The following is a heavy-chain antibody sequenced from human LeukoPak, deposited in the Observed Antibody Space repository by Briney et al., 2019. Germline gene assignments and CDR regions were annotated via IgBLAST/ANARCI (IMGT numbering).Heavy chain of an antibody. CDR3: ARSYYYDSSGYYHDAFDI. D-gene: IGHD3-22*01. Sequence: GGSLRLSCAASGFTFSSYAMSWVRQAPGKGLEWVAVIWYDGSNKYYADSVKGRFTISRDNSKNTLYLQMNSLRAEDTAVYYCARSYYYDSSGYYHDAFDIWGQGTMVTVSS. J-gene: IGHJ3*02. CDR2: IWYDGSNK. V-gene: IGHV3-33*08. CDR1: GFTFSSYA.